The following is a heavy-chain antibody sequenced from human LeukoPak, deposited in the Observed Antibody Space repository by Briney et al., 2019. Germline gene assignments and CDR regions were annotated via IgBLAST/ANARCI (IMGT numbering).Heavy chain of an antibody. V-gene: IGHV1-69*05. CDR1: GGTFSSYA. D-gene: IGHD2-2*01. J-gene: IGHJ6*02. CDR3: ARAPWDIVVVPAEVINYYYGMDV. Sequence: GASVKVSCKASGGTFSSYAISWVRQAPGQGLEWMGGIIPIFGTANYAQKFQGRVTMTRDTSTSTVYTELSSLRSEDTAVYYCARAPWDIVVVPAEVINYYYGMDVWGQGTTVTVSS. CDR2: IIPIFGTA.